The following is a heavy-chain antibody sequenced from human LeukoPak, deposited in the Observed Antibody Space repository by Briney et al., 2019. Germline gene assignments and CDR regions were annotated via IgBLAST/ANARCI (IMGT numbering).Heavy chain of an antibody. CDR3: ARFAAGGSYYYYMDV. CDR1: GFTFSSYA. J-gene: IGHJ6*03. CDR2: ISGSGGST. D-gene: IGHD3-10*01. V-gene: IGHV3-23*01. Sequence: GGSLRLSCAASGFTFSSYAMSWVRQAPGKGLEWVSAISGSGGSTYYADSVKGRFTISRGNAKNSLYLQMNSLRADDTAVYYCARFAAGGSYYYYMDVWGKGTTVTVSS.